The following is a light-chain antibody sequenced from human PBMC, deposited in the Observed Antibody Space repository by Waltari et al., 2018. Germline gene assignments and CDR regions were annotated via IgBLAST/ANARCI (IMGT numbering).Light chain of an antibody. Sequence: QSALTQPASVSGSPGQSITISCTGTSSDVGGYNYVPWYQQHPGKAPKLIIFDVSNRPSGVSSRFSGSKSGNTASLTSSGLQAQDEADYYCSSYISSDTLELFGGGTSLTVL. CDR3: SSYISSDTLEL. CDR2: DVS. CDR1: SSDVGGYNY. J-gene: IGLJ2*01. V-gene: IGLV2-14*03.